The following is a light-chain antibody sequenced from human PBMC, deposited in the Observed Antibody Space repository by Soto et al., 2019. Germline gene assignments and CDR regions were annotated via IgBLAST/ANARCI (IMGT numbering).Light chain of an antibody. CDR1: QSVSSY. V-gene: IGKV3-11*01. CDR2: DAS. CDR3: QQEGT. J-gene: IGKJ5*01. Sequence: EIVLTQSPATLSLSPGERATLSCRASQSVSSYLAWYQQKPGQAPRLLIYDASNSATGIPARFSGSGSGTDFTLTISSLEPEDFAVYYCQQEGTFGQGTRLAIK.